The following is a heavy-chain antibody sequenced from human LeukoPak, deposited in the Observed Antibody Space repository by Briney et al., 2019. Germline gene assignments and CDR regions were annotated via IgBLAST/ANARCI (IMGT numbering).Heavy chain of an antibody. CDR2: IKQDGSEK. V-gene: IGHV3-7*03. CDR1: GSTFSTYW. CDR3: ARGDYGDNYFQH. J-gene: IGHJ1*01. D-gene: IGHD4-17*01. Sequence: PGGSLRLSCAASGSTFSTYWMSWVRQAPGKGLEWVANIKQDGSEKYYVDSVKGRFTISRGNAKNSLYLQMNSLRAEDTAVYYCARGDYGDNYFQHWGQGTLVTVSS.